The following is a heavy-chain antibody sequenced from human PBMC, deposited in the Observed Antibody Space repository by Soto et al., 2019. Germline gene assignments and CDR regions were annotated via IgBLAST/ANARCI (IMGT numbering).Heavy chain of an antibody. Sequence: GGSLRLSCTASGFTFGDYAISWVRQAPGKGLEWVGFIRSKAYGGTTEYAASVKGRFTISRDDSKSIAYLQMNSLKTEDAAVYYCTRYRWVRFLEWYYYYYGMDVWGQGTTVTVSS. CDR2: IRSKAYGGTT. J-gene: IGHJ6*02. CDR3: TRYRWVRFLEWYYYYYGMDV. CDR1: GFTFGDYA. D-gene: IGHD3-3*01. V-gene: IGHV3-49*04.